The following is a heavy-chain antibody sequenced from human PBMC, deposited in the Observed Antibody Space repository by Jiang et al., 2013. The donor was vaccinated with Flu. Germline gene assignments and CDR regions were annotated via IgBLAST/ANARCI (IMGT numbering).Heavy chain of an antibody. J-gene: IGHJ1*01. D-gene: IGHD6-19*01. CDR1: GFIVSSNH. CDR2: IHSGGNI. Sequence: VQLVESGGGLIQPGGSLRLSCAASGFIVSSNHMSWVRQVPEKGLEWVSVIHSGGNIYYTDSVKGRFTISRDNSKNTVYLQMNSLRAEDTAVYYCARESSGYSSGWPLFQDWGQGTLVTVSS. V-gene: IGHV3-53*01. CDR3: ARESSGYSSGWPLFQD.